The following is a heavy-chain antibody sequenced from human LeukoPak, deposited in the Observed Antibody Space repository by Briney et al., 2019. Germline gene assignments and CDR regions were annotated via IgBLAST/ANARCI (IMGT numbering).Heavy chain of an antibody. CDR2: ISYDGSNK. J-gene: IGHJ5*02. D-gene: IGHD2-2*01. CDR3: AKSGYQLLAGNWFDP. V-gene: IGHV3-30*18. CDR1: GFTFSTYG. Sequence: GKSLRLSCAASGFTFSTYGMHWVRQAPGKGVEWVAVISYDGSNKNYADSVKGRFTISRDNSRNTLDLQMNSLRPEDTAVYYCAKSGYQLLAGNWFDPWGQGTLVTVSS.